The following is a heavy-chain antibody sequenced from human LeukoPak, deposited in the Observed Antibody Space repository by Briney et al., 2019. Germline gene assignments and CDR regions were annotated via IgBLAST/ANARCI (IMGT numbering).Heavy chain of an antibody. V-gene: IGHV3-23*01. CDR1: GFTFSRYA. Sequence: GASLRLSRAASGFTFSRYAMSWVRQAPGKGLEWVSGISGSGVSTYYADSVKGRFTISRDNAKNTLYLQMNSLRAEDTAVYYCAKDGWSSTSCFFDYWGQGTLVTVSS. J-gene: IGHJ4*02. D-gene: IGHD2-2*01. CDR2: ISGSGVST. CDR3: AKDGWSSTSCFFDY.